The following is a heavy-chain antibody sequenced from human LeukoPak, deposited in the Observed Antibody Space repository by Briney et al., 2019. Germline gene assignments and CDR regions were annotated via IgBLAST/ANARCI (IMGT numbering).Heavy chain of an antibody. V-gene: IGHV1-46*01. D-gene: IGHD5-24*01. CDR2: INPGGDNT. CDR3: ARIRDGYNDAYDI. Sequence: ASVKVSCKASGYTFTNYYIHWVRQAPGQGLEWMGLINPGGDNTNYARNFQGRVTMTRDTSASTVYMELSSLRSEDTAIYYCARIRDGYNDAYDIWGQGTVVTVPS. J-gene: IGHJ3*02. CDR1: GYTFTNYY.